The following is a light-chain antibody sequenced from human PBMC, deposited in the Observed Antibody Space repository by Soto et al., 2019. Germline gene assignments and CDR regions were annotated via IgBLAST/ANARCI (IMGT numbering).Light chain of an antibody. V-gene: IGKV3-15*01. Sequence: EIVLTQSPATLSVCPGERATLSCRASQSVSSNLAWYQQEPSQAPRLLIYGASTRATGIPARFSGSGSGTQFTLDMRILQSFLFLVNYRPQYNTWHRAFVHGT. CDR2: GAS. CDR1: QSVSSN. CDR3: PQYNTWHRA. J-gene: IGKJ1*01.